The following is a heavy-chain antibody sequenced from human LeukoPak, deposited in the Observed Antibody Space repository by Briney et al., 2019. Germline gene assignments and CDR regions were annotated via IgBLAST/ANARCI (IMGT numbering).Heavy chain of an antibody. CDR1: EFSVGSNY. CDR2: IYSGGST. J-gene: IGHJ4*02. D-gene: IGHD3-9*01. CDR3: ARDLKGSEYFDWSPTFDY. Sequence: PGGSLRLSCAASEFSVGSNYMTWVRQAPGKGLEWVSLIYSGGSTYYADSVKGRFTISRDNSKNTLYLQMNSLRAEDTAVYYCARDLKGSEYFDWSPTFDYWGQGTLVTVSS. V-gene: IGHV3-66*01.